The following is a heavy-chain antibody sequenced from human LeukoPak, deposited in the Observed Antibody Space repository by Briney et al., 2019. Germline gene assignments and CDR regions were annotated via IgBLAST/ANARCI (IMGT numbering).Heavy chain of an antibody. CDR2: IYHSGRT. CDR3: ARDLLWFGEAYFDY. V-gene: IGHV4-30-2*01. D-gene: IGHD3-10*01. CDR1: GGSISSGDYS. J-gene: IGHJ4*02. Sequence: PSQTLSLTCAVSGGSISSGDYSWSWIRQPPGKGLEWIGYIYHSGRTYYNPSLKSRVTISIDRSKNQFSPKLSSVTAADTAVYYCARDLLWFGEAYFDYWGQGTLVTVSS.